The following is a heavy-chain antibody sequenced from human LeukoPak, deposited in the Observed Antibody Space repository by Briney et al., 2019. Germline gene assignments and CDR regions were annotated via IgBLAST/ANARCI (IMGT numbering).Heavy chain of an antibody. Sequence: ASVTVSFKASGGTFSSYAISWVRQAPGQGLEWMGRINPNSGGTNYAQKFQGRVTMTRDTSISTAYMELSRLRSDDTAVYYCARDRGQWLVLMETWFDPWGQGTLVTVSS. CDR2: INPNSGGT. CDR1: GGTFSSYA. V-gene: IGHV1-2*06. J-gene: IGHJ5*02. D-gene: IGHD6-19*01. CDR3: ARDRGQWLVLMETWFDP.